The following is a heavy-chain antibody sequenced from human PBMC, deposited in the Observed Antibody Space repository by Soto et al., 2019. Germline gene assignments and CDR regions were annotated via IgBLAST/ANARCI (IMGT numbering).Heavy chain of an antibody. V-gene: IGHV1-3*01. D-gene: IGHD1-1*01. CDR3: AREKARTTLGWFDP. CDR2: INAGNGNT. Sequence: ASVKVSCKASGYTFTSYAMHCVRQAPGQRLEWMGWINAGNGNTKYSQKFRGRVTITRDTSASTAYMELSSLRSEDTAVYYCAREKARTTLGWFDPWGQGTLVTVSS. J-gene: IGHJ5*02. CDR1: GYTFTSYA.